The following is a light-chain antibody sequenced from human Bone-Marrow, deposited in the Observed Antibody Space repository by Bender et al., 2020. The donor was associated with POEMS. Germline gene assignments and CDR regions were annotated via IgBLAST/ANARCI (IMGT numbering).Light chain of an antibody. J-gene: IGLJ3*02. CDR3: QSFDTSLSGWV. V-gene: IGLV1-40*01. CDR1: TSNMGSNYA. Sequence: QSVLTQPPSVSGAPGQRITISCTGSTSNMGSNYAVHWYQHVPGTAPRLLIYANINRPSGVPDRFSGSKSGTSVSLAITGLQAEDEADYYCQSFDTSLSGWVFGAGTKLTV. CDR2: ANI.